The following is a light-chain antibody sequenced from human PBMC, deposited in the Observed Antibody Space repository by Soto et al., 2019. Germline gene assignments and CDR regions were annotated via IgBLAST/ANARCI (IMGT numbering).Light chain of an antibody. CDR1: QSISVW. Sequence: DIQMTQSPSTLSASVGDRVTITCRASQSISVWLAWYQQKPGKAPKLLIYKASTLASGVPSRFSGGGSGTEFTLTISSLQPDDFATYYCQQYNSYSRTFGQGTELEIK. CDR2: KAS. CDR3: QQYNSYSRT. J-gene: IGKJ2*01. V-gene: IGKV1-5*03.